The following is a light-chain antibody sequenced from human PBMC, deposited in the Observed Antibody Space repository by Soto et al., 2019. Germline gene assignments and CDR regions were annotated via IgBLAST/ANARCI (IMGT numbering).Light chain of an antibody. CDR1: SSDIGAYNY. Sequence: QSALTQPASVSGSPGQSITISCTGTSSDIGAYNYVSWYQQHPGKAPKLMISGVSNRPSGVSNRFSGSKSGNTASLTISGLQAEDEADYYSSSYTSSITLVFGGGTKLTVL. V-gene: IGLV2-14*01. J-gene: IGLJ3*02. CDR2: GVS. CDR3: SSYTSSITLV.